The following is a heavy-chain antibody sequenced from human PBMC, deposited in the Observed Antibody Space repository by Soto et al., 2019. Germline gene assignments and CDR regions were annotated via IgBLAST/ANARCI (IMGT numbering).Heavy chain of an antibody. D-gene: IGHD5-18*01. CDR2: ISYDGSNK. V-gene: IGHV3-30-3*01. CDR1: GFTFSSYA. J-gene: IGHJ6*02. Sequence: PGGSLRLSCAASGFTFSSYAMHWVRQAPGKGLEWVAVISYDGSNKYYADSVKGRFTISRDNSKNTLYLQMNSLRAEDTAVYYCARSNQLWGYYNGMDVWGQGTTVTVS. CDR3: ARSNQLWGYYNGMDV.